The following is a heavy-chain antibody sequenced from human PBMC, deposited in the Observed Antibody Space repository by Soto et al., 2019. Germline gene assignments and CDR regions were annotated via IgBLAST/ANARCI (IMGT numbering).Heavy chain of an antibody. V-gene: IGHV3-66*01. CDR2: IYSGAGT. J-gene: IGHJ4*02. CDR3: ARGYTLND. CDR1: GFTVSSNY. Sequence: DVQLVESGGGLVQPGGSLRLSCAASGFTVSSNYMSWVRQAQGKGLEWVSVIYSGAGTYYADSVKGRFSISRDTSKNTLNLQRTSLLAEATALYYFARGYTLNDWAQGTLFTVSS. D-gene: IGHD3-16*02.